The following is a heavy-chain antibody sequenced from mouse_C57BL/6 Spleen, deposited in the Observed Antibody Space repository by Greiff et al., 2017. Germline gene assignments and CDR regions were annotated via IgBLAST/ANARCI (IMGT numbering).Heavy chain of an antibody. V-gene: IGHV1-54*01. J-gene: IGHJ4*01. CDR1: GYAFTNYL. Sequence: VQLQESGAELVRPGTSVKVSCKASGYAFTNYLIEWVKQRPGQGLEWIGVINPGSGGTNYNEKFKGKATLTADKSSSTAYMQLSSLTSEDSAVYFCARNYYGSSYAMDYWGKGTSVTVSS. D-gene: IGHD1-1*01. CDR2: INPGSGGT. CDR3: ARNYYGSSYAMDY.